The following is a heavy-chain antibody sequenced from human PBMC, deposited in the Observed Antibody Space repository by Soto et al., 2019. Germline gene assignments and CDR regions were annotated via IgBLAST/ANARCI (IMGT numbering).Heavy chain of an antibody. CDR1: GFTFSNYA. J-gene: IGHJ4*02. CDR2: ISYDGSDK. D-gene: IGHD2-8*02. Sequence: PGGSLRLSCAASGFTFSNYAIHWVRQAPGKGLEWVAVISYDGSDKYYADSVKGRFTISRDNSKNTLYLQMNGLRAEDTALYYCARVKSSIILASALGYWGQGALVTVS. V-gene: IGHV3-30-3*01. CDR3: ARVKSSIILASALGY.